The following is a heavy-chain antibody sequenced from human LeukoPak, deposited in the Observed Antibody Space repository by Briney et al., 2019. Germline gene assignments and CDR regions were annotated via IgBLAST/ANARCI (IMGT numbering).Heavy chain of an antibody. CDR1: GFTFSSYA. V-gene: IGHV3-30-3*01. D-gene: IGHD4-17*01. CDR3: ARDYDYGDYSRGGLDY. CDR2: ISYDGSNK. Sequence: GRSLRLSCAASGFTFSSYAMHWVRQAPGKGLEWVAVISYDGSNKYYADSVKGRFTISRDNSKNTLYLQMNSLRAEDTAVYYCARDYDYGDYSRGGLDYWGQGTLVTVSS. J-gene: IGHJ4*02.